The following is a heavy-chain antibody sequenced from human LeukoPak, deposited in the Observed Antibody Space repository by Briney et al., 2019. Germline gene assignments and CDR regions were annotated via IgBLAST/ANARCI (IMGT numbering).Heavy chain of an antibody. V-gene: IGHV4-34*01. D-gene: IGHD6-19*01. CDR3: AGQWLVPPPFDY. CDR1: GGSFSGYY. J-gene: IGHJ4*02. CDR2: INHSGST. Sequence: SEALSLTCAVYGGSFSGYYWSWIRQPPGKGLEWIGEINHSGSTTYNPSLRSRVTASVHTSKNQLSLKLSSVTAAGTAVYYCAGQWLVPPPFDYWGQGTLVTVSS.